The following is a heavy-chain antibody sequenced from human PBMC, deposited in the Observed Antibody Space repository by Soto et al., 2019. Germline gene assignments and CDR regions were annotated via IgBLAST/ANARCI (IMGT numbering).Heavy chain of an antibody. V-gene: IGHV1-18*01. CDR1: GYTFNRYA. Sequence: QVQLVQSGAEVRKPGASVTVSCKASGYTFNRYAISWLRQAPGQGPEWRGWITGDTLEASYARKFQGRVTLTRNTSTSTVYMELRSLRDDATAVQYCARDRPTDHWGQGTLVTVSS. CDR2: ITGDTLEA. J-gene: IGHJ5*02. CDR3: ARDRPTDH.